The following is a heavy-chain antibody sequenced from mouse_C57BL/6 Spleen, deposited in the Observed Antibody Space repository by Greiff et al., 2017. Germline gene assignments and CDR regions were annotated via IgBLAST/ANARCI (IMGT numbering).Heavy chain of an antibody. CDR2: IDPETGGT. J-gene: IGHJ4*01. D-gene: IGHD4-1*01. CDR3: TRPPGRRGAMDY. Sequence: VKLVESGAELVRPGASVTLSCKASGYTFTDYEMHWVKQTPVHGLEWIGAIDPETGGTAYNQKFKGKAILTADKSSSTAYMELRSLTSEDSAVYYCTRPPGRRGAMDYWGQGTSVTVAS. V-gene: IGHV1-15*01. CDR1: GYTFTDYE.